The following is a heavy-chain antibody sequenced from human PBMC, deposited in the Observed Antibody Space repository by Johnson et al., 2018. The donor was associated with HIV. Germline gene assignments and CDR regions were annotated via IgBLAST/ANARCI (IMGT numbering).Heavy chain of an antibody. CDR1: GFIFSNYG. Sequence: QVQLVESGGGVVQPGGSLRLSCAESGFIFSNYGMHWVRQAPGKGLEWVSVIWFDGSSKYYADSVKGRFTISRDNSKNTLYLQMDSLRAEDTAVYYCARDGVATEAHDAFDIWGQGTMVTVSS. J-gene: IGHJ3*02. V-gene: IGHV3-33*01. CDR2: IWFDGSSK. CDR3: ARDGVATEAHDAFDI. D-gene: IGHD5-12*01.